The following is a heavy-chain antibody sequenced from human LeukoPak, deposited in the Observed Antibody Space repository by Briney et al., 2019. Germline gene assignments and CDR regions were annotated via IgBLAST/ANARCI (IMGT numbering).Heavy chain of an antibody. CDR1: GYTLTELS. CDR3: ATMIGGCSSTSCHPSHYYYYYMDV. CDR2: FDPEDGET. J-gene: IGHJ6*03. D-gene: IGHD2-2*01. Sequence: GASVKVSCKVSGYTLTELSMHWVRQAPGKGLEWMGGFDPEDGETIYAQKFQGRVTMTEDTSTDTAYMELSSLRSEDTAVYYCATMIGGCSSTSCHPSHYYYYYMDVWGKGTTVTVSS. V-gene: IGHV1-24*01.